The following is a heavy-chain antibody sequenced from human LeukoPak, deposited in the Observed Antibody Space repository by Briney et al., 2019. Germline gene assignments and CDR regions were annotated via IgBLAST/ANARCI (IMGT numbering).Heavy chain of an antibody. J-gene: IGHJ3*02. CDR2: IYTSGST. V-gene: IGHV4-4*07. CDR1: GGSISSYY. D-gene: IGHD3-3*01. Sequence: PSETLSLTCTVSGGSISSYYWSWIRQPAGKGLEWIGRIYTSGSTNYNPSLKSRVTISVDTSKNQFSLKLSSVTAADTAVYYCARGYYDFWSGGGDAFDIWGQGTMVTVSS. CDR3: ARGYYDFWSGGGDAFDI.